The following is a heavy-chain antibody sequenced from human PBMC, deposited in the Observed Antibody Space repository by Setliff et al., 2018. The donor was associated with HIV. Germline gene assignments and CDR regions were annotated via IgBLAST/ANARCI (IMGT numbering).Heavy chain of an antibody. CDR1: GYTFTSYD. CDR2: MNPNSGNT. V-gene: IGHV1-8*03. Sequence: RASVKVSCKASGYTFTSYDINWVRQATGQGLEWMGWMNPNSGNTGYAQKFQGRVTITRSTSISTAYMELSSLRSEDTAVYYCARVVTGGGNWFDPWGQGTLVTVSS. CDR3: ARVVTGGGNWFDP. J-gene: IGHJ5*02. D-gene: IGHD2-21*02.